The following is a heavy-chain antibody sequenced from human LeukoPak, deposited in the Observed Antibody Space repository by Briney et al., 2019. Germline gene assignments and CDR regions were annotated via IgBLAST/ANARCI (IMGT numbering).Heavy chain of an antibody. CDR3: ARGDTEDSSGYYFDY. CDR2: IYHSGST. CDR1: GGSISSGGYS. V-gene: IGHV4-30-2*01. D-gene: IGHD3-22*01. J-gene: IGHJ4*02. Sequence: SETLPLNCAVSGGSISSGGYSWSWIRQPPGKGLEWIGYIYHSGSTYYNPSLKSRVTISVDRSKNQFSLKLSSVTAADTAVYYCARGDTEDSSGYYFDYWGQGTLVTVSS.